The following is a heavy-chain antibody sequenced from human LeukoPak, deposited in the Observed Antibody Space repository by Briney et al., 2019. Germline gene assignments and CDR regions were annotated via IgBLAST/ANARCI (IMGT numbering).Heavy chain of an antibody. V-gene: IGHV3-21*01. D-gene: IGHD1-26*01. CDR2: ISSSSSYI. Sequence: GGSLRLSCAASGFTFSSYSMNWVRQAPGKGLEWVSSISSSSSYIYYADLVKGRFTISRDNAKNSLYLQMNSLRAEDTAVYYCARGSGSCFDYWGQGTLVTVSS. CDR1: GFTFSSYS. CDR3: ARGSGSCFDY. J-gene: IGHJ4*02.